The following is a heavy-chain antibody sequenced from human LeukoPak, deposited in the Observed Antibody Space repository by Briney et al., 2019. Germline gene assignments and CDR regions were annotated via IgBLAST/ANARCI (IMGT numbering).Heavy chain of an antibody. J-gene: IGHJ6*02. D-gene: IGHD1-14*01. Sequence: PSETLSLTCTVSGGSISNYYWSWIRQPPGKGLEWIGYIYYSGSTNYNPSLKSRVTISVDTSKNQFSLKLSSVTAADTAVYYCARARDNPGYYYYGMDVWGQGTTVTVSS. CDR2: IYYSGST. CDR3: ARARDNPGYYYYGMDV. V-gene: IGHV4-59*01. CDR1: GGSISNYY.